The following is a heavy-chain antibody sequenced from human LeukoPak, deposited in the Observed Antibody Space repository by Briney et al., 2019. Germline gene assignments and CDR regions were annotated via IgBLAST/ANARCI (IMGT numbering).Heavy chain of an antibody. D-gene: IGHD6-13*01. Sequence: GASVKVSCKASGYTFTSYDINWVRQATGQGLEWMGWMNPNSGNTGYAQKFQGRVTMTRNTSISTAYMELSSLRSEDTAVYYCARDVVAAAGTPWRAFDIWGQGTMVTVSS. V-gene: IGHV1-8*01. CDR1: GYTFTSYD. CDR2: MNPNSGNT. CDR3: ARDVVAAAGTPWRAFDI. J-gene: IGHJ3*02.